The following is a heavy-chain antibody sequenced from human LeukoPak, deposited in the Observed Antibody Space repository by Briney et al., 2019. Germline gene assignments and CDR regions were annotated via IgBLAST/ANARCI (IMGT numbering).Heavy chain of an antibody. V-gene: IGHV3-7*05. CDR2: IKEDGSEK. D-gene: IGHD3-9*01. CDR3: ARLNDWRFDY. CDR1: GFTFSTHW. Sequence: GGSLRLSCAASGFTFSTHWMSWVRQAPGKGLEWVANIKEDGSEKYYVDSVKGRLTISRDNAKNSLYLQMNSLRAEDTAVYYCARLNDWRFDYWGQGTLVTASS. J-gene: IGHJ4*02.